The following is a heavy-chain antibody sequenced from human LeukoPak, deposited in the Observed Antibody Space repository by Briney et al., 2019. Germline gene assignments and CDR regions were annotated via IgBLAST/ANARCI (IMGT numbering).Heavy chain of an antibody. CDR3: ARARFLELLLDY. V-gene: IGHV3-30*04. CDR2: ISYDGSNK. J-gene: IGHJ4*02. Sequence: GETLRLSCTASGFTFSSYAMHWVRQAPGKGLEWVAVISYDGSNKYYADSVKGRFTISRDNSKNTLYLQMNSLRAEDTAVYYCARARFLELLLDYWGQGTLVTVSS. CDR1: GFTFSSYA. D-gene: IGHD3-3*01.